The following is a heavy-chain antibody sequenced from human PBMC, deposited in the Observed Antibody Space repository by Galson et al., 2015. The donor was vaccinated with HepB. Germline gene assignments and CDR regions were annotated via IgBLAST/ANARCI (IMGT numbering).Heavy chain of an antibody. D-gene: IGHD3-22*01. V-gene: IGHV1-69*13. CDR1: GGTFSSYA. CDR2: IIPIFGTA. J-gene: IGHJ4*02. Sequence: SVKVSCKASGGTFSSYAISWVRQAPGQGLEWMGGIIPIFGTANYAQKFQGRVTITADESTSTAYMELSSLRSEDTAVYYCARDVLTYYYDSSGNRYFDYWGQGTLVTVSS. CDR3: ARDVLTYYYDSSGNRYFDY.